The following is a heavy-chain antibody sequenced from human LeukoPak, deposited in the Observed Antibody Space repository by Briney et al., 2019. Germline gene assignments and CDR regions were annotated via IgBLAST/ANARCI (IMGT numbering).Heavy chain of an antibody. CDR1: GGSVSSYY. CDR2: IYDSGST. Sequence: SETLSLTCTVSGGSVSSYYWSWIRQPPGKGLEWIGYIYDSGSTNYNPSLKSRVTISVNTSKNQFSLKLGSVTAADTAVYYCARDRVLEPYDYESSGYHGWFDPWGQGTLVTVSS. D-gene: IGHD3-22*01. J-gene: IGHJ5*02. V-gene: IGHV4-59*02. CDR3: ARDRVLEPYDYESSGYHGWFDP.